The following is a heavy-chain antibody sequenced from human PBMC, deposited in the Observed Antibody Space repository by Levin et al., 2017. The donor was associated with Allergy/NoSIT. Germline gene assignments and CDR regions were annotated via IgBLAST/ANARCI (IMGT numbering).Heavy chain of an antibody. V-gene: IGHV4-59*08. CDR2: IYYSGST. CDR3: ARHHYYDSSGYYYAFRHGYFDL. CDR1: GGSISSYY. J-gene: IGHJ2*01. Sequence: LSCTVSGGSISSYYWSWIRQPPGKGLEWIGYIYYSGSTNYNPSLKSRVTISVDTSKNQFSLKLSSVTAADTAVYYCARHHYYDSSGYYYAFRHGYFDLWGRGTLVTVSS. D-gene: IGHD3-22*01.